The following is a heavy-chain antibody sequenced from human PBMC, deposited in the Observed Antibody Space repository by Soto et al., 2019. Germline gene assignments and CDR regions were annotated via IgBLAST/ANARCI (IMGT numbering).Heavy chain of an antibody. CDR3: AKNYYFDN. CDR1: GFTFSSYA. Sequence: VQLLESGGGLVQPGVSLRLSCAVSGFTFSSYAMSWVRQAPGKGLEWVSSINVDDNTYYADSVKGRFTISRDNSKNTVYLQMDSLRAEDTAIYYCAKNYYFDNWGQGTLVTVSS. J-gene: IGHJ4*02. CDR2: INVDDNT. V-gene: IGHV3-23*01.